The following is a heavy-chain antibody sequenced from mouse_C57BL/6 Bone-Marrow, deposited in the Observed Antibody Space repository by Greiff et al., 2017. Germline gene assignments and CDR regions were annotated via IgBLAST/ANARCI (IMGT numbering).Heavy chain of an antibody. CDR3: ARTMVTTYYYAMDY. J-gene: IGHJ4*01. D-gene: IGHD2-2*01. Sequence: QVQLKQPGAELVRPGSSVKLSCKASGYTFTSYWMHWVKQRPIQGLEWIGNIDPSDSETHYNQKFKDKATLTVDKSSSTAYMQLSSLTSEDSAVYYCARTMVTTYYYAMDYWGQGTSVTVSS. CDR2: IDPSDSET. CDR1: GYTFTSYW. V-gene: IGHV1-52*01.